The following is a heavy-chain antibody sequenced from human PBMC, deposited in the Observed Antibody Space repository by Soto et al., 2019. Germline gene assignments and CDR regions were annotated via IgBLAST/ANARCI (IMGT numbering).Heavy chain of an antibody. CDR3: ASHFTGVLVLGTSPPGGDNYGWDV. V-gene: IGHV1-69*02. D-gene: IGHD2-8*02. CDR1: GGTFSRYT. Sequence: QVQLVQSGAEVKKPGSSVKVSCKASGGTFSRYTFTWVRQAPGQGLEWMGRIIPILDIPNYAQNFQGRVNMPAAKYPSTAYMELSSLPSDDTAVYYCASHFTGVLVLGTSPPGGDNYGWDVWGQGTTVTVSS. CDR2: IIPILDIP. J-gene: IGHJ6*02.